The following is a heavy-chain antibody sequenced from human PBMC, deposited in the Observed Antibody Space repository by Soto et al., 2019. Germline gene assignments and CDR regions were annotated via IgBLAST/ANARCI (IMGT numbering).Heavy chain of an antibody. V-gene: IGHV4-59*01. CDR2: IYYSGST. CDR3: ARAARYSGYGHFDY. CDR1: GGSISSYY. J-gene: IGHJ4*02. D-gene: IGHD5-12*01. Sequence: SETLSLTCTVSGGSISSYYWSWIRQPPGKGLEWSGYIYYSGSTNYNPSLKSRVTISADTSKNQFSLKLSSVTAADTAVYYCARAARYSGYGHFDYWGQGTLVTVSS.